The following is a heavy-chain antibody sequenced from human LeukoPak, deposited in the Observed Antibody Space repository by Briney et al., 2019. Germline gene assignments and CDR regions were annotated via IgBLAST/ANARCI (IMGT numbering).Heavy chain of an antibody. V-gene: IGHV4-34*12. J-gene: IGHJ4*02. Sequence: SETLSLTCAVSGGPFSGYFWSWIRQSSGKGREWIGEILHSGTTNYNPSLNSRVTISEDTSKNQFYLNLSSVTAADTAVYYCARRYYYNLGSFPFDFWGQGTLVTVSS. CDR3: ARRYYYNLGSFPFDF. D-gene: IGHD3-10*01. CDR1: GGPFSGYF. CDR2: ILHSGTT.